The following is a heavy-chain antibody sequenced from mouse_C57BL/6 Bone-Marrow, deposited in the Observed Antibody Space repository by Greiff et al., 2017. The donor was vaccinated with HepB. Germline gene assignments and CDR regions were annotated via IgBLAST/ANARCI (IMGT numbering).Heavy chain of an antibody. CDR2: INPYNGGT. CDR3: AREVYLLWLRRGFDY. CDR1: GYTFTDYY. V-gene: IGHV1-19*01. J-gene: IGHJ2*01. Sequence: VQLQQSGPVLVKPGASVKMSCKASGYTFTDYYMNWVKQSHGKSLEWIGVINPYNGGTSYNQKFKGKATLTVDKSSSTAYMELNSLTSEDSAVYYCAREVYLLWLRRGFDYWGQGTTLTVSS. D-gene: IGHD2-2*01.